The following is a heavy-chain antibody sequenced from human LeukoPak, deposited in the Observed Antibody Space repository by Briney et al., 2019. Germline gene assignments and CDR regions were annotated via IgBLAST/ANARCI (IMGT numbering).Heavy chain of an antibody. D-gene: IGHD5-18*01. Sequence: ASVKVSCKASGYTFTSYGISWVRQAPGQGLEWMGWISAYNGNTNYAQKLQGRVTMTTDTSTSTAYMELRSLRSDDTAVYYCAVVDTAMVFGYYYYYMDVWGKGTTVTISS. J-gene: IGHJ6*03. CDR3: AVVDTAMVFGYYYYYMDV. CDR1: GYTFTSYG. V-gene: IGHV1-18*01. CDR2: ISAYNGNT.